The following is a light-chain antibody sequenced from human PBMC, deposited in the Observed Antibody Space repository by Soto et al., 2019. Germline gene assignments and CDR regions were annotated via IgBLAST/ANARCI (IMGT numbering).Light chain of an antibody. V-gene: IGLV2-14*01. Sequence: QSALTQPASVSGSPGQSITITCTGTSSDVGAYHYVSWYQQYPGKAPKLMIYEVTDRPSGVSNRFSGSKSGNTASLTISGLQAEDEADYYCSSYTTTSTLVVFGGGTKVTVL. CDR3: SSYTTTSTLVV. CDR1: SSDVGAYHY. J-gene: IGLJ2*01. CDR2: EVT.